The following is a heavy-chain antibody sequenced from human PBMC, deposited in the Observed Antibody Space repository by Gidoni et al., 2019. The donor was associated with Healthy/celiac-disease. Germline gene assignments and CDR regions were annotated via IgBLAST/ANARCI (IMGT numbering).Heavy chain of an antibody. CDR1: GGSISSYY. CDR3: ARAPHGSRTSFGAFDI. J-gene: IGHJ3*02. CDR2: IYYSGST. Sequence: QVQLQESGPGLVKPSETLSLTCTVSGGSISSYYWSWIRQPPGKGLEWIGYIYYSGSTNYNPSLTSRVTISVDTSKNQFSLKLSSVTAADTAVYYCARAPHGSRTSFGAFDIWGQGTMVTVSS. D-gene: IGHD2-2*01. V-gene: IGHV4-59*08.